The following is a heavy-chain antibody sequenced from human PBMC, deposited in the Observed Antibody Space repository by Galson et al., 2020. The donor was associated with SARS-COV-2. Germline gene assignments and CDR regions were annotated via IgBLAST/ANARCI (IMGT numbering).Heavy chain of an antibody. CDR1: GYTFDAYG. J-gene: IGHJ6*02. Sequence: ASVKVSCKASGYTFDAYGISWVRQAPGQGLEWMGWISAYNGNTNYAPNFYGRLTMTTEKSTSTAYMELRSLRSDDTAVYYCARDPPPGVVPAPPPNYYYGLDVWGQGTTVTVSS. D-gene: IGHD3-3*01. CDR3: ARDPPPGVVPAPPPNYYYGLDV. V-gene: IGHV1-18*01. CDR2: ISAYNGNT.